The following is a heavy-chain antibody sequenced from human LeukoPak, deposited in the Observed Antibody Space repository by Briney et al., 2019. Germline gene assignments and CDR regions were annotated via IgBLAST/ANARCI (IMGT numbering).Heavy chain of an antibody. J-gene: IGHJ6*03. CDR1: GGSISSGGYY. CDR3: ARVIPLSTVIPRGYMDV. D-gene: IGHD4-11*01. CDR2: IYYIGST. Sequence: SQTLSLTCTISGGSISSGGYYWSWVRHHAGKGLEWIGYIYYIGSTYYNPSLRSLVTISEDTSKNQFSLKLSSVTAADTAVYYCARVIPLSTVIPRGYMDVWGKGTTVTVSS. V-gene: IGHV4-31*01.